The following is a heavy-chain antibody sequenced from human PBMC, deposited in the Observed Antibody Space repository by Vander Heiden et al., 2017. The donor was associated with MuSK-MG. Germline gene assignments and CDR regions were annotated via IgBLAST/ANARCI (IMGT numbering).Heavy chain of an antibody. Sequence: EVQLVESGGGLVQPGGSLRLSCAASGFTFSSFWMHWVRQAPGKGLEWVANINQDGSQKDFLDSVKGRFTIPRDNAKNSLYLQMNSLRVEDTAVYYCARAIGAVTSYWGQGTLVTVSS. CDR2: INQDGSQK. V-gene: IGHV3-7*01. CDR3: ARAIGAVTSY. J-gene: IGHJ4*02. CDR1: GFTFSSFW. D-gene: IGHD5-12*01.